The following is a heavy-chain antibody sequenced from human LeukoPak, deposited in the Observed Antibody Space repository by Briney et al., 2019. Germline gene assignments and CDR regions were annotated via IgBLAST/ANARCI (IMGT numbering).Heavy chain of an antibody. J-gene: IGHJ4*02. Sequence: SETLSLTCTVTGGSISSGDYYWSWLRQPPGKGLEWIASIYSGGMTFYSPSLKGGLTISADTSRNHFSLRLSSVTAADTALYFCARHFDHPTAYFASWGQASLVTVSS. CDR1: GGSISSGDYY. V-gene: IGHV4-39*01. CDR2: IYSGGMT. CDR3: ARHFDHPTAYFAS. D-gene: IGHD1-14*01.